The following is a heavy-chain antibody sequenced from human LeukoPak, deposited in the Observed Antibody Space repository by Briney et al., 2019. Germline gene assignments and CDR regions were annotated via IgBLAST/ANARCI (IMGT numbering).Heavy chain of an antibody. CDR1: GYTFTSYG. J-gene: IGHJ4*02. CDR3: ARVYYDSSGYAPLDY. Sequence: GASVKVSCKASGYTFTSYGISWVRQAPGQGLEWMGWISAYNGNTNYAQKFQGRVTMTRNTSISTAYMELSSLRSEDTAVYYCARVYYDSSGYAPLDYWGQGTLVTVSS. V-gene: IGHV1-18*01. CDR2: ISAYNGNT. D-gene: IGHD3-22*01.